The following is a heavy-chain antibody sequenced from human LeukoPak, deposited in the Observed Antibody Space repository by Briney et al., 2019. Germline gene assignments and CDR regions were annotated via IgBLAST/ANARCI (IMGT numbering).Heavy chain of an antibody. CDR1: GYTFTGYY. Sequence: ASVKVSCKASGYTFTGYYMHWVRQAPGQGLEWMGWINPNSGGTNYVQKFQGRVTMTRDTSISTAYMELSRLRSDDTAVYYCARDRGVDYCSGGSCSHYYYYMDVWGKGTTVTISS. CDR3: ARDRGVDYCSGGSCSHYYYYMDV. CDR2: INPNSGGT. V-gene: IGHV1-2*02. D-gene: IGHD2-15*01. J-gene: IGHJ6*03.